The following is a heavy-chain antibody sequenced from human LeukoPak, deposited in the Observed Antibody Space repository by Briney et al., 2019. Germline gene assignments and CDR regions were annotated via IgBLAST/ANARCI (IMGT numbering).Heavy chain of an antibody. CDR1: GYTFTNYY. J-gene: IGHJ4*02. V-gene: IGHV1-46*01. Sequence: ASVKVSCKASGYTFTNYYIHWVRQAPGQGLEWMGLINPGGGNTNYAQNFQGRVTMTRDTSISTAYMELSRLRSDDTAVYYCASYRYCSGGSCYFDYWGQGTLVTVSS. CDR3: ASYRYCSGGSCYFDY. D-gene: IGHD2-15*01. CDR2: INPGGGNT.